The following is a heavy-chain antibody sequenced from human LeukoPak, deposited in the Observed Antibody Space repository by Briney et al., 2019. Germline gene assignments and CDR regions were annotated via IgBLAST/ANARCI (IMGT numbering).Heavy chain of an antibody. CDR2: IRYDGSDK. Sequence: GGSLRLSCAASGFTFSSYGIHWVRQAPVKGLEWVAFIRYDGSDKYFADIVKGRFTISRDNSKSALYLQMNSLRTEDTAIYYCAKDQKLEPFHYWGQGTLVTVSS. CDR3: AKDQKLEPFHY. J-gene: IGHJ4*02. V-gene: IGHV3-30*02. D-gene: IGHD1-14*01. CDR1: GFTFSSYG.